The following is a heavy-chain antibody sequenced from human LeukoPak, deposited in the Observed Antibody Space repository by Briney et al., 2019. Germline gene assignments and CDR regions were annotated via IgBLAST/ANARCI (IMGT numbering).Heavy chain of an antibody. V-gene: IGHV4-4*07. CDR3: ARDLNVAPNWFDP. CDR1: GGSISSYY. J-gene: IGHJ5*02. D-gene: IGHD2-15*01. CDR2: IYTSGST. Sequence: PSETLSLTCTVAGGSISSYYWSWIRQPAGKGPEWIGRIYTSGSTNYNPSLKSRVTMSVDTSKNQFSLKLSSVTAADTAVYYCARDLNVAPNWFDPWGQGTLVTVSS.